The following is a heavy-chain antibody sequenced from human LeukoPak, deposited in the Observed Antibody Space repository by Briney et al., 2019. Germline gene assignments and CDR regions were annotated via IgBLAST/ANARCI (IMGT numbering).Heavy chain of an antibody. Sequence: SETLSLTCAVYGGSFSGYYWSWIRQPPGKGLEWIGYIYYSGSTNYNPSLKSRVTISVDTSKNQFSLKLSSVTAADTAVYYCARVETRDGYNYGYFDYWGQGTLVTVSS. CDR3: ARVETRDGYNYGYFDY. CDR2: IYYSGST. CDR1: GGSFSGYY. D-gene: IGHD5-24*01. V-gene: IGHV4-59*01. J-gene: IGHJ4*02.